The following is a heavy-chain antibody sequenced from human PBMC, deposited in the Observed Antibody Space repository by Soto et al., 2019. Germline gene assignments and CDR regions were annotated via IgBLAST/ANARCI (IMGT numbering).Heavy chain of an antibody. D-gene: IGHD5-12*01. J-gene: IGHJ4*02. CDR2: IDYYGST. CDR3: ARQRWLQWEGFYFDY. V-gene: IGHV4-59*08. CDR1: GGSISGYY. Sequence: SETLSLTCTVSGGSISGYYWSWIRQPPGKRLEWIGYIDYYGSTNYNPSLKSRVTMSVDTSKKQFSLKLSSVTAADTAVYYCARQRWLQWEGFYFDYWGQGSLVTVSS.